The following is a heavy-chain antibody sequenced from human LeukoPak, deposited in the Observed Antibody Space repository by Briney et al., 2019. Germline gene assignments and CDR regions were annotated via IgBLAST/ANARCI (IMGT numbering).Heavy chain of an antibody. CDR1: GGTFSSYA. J-gene: IGHJ4*02. CDR3: ARGWLAETAVVTPYNY. Sequence: SVKVSCKASGGTFSSYAINWVRQAPGQGLEWMGGIIPIFGTANYAQKFQGRVTIAAVESMSTAYMELSSLRSEDTAVYYCARGWLAETAVVTPYNYWGQGTLVTVSS. CDR2: IIPIFGTA. V-gene: IGHV1-69*13. D-gene: IGHD4-23*01.